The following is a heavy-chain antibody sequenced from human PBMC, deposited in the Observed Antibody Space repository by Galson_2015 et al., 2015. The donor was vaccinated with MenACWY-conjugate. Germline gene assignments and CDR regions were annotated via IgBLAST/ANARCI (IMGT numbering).Heavy chain of an antibody. V-gene: IGHV3-21*01. CDR2: IRYNNDGI. CDR1: GLTFSTYG. J-gene: IGHJ4*02. CDR3: ASDGPAWPRDH. Sequence: SLRLSCAASGLTFSTYGMTWVRQAPGKGLEWVSTIRYNNDGIHYADSAKGRFTTSRDNAKNSLYLQMNNVRVDDTALYYCASDGPAWPRDHWGQGVLVTVSS.